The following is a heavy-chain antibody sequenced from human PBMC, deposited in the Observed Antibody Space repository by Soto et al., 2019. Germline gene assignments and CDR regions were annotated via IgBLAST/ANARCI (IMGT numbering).Heavy chain of an antibody. CDR1: GGSISSSSYY. D-gene: IGHD2-21*01. V-gene: IGHV4-39*01. CDR2: IYYSGST. J-gene: IGHJ5*02. CDR3: ARLGAYYQSLDP. Sequence: SETLSLTCTVSGGSISSSSYYWGWIRQPPGKGLEWIGRIYYSGSTYYNPSLKSRVTITLETSKNQFSLRLTSVTASDPAVYYCARLGAYYQSLDPWGQGTVVTVSS.